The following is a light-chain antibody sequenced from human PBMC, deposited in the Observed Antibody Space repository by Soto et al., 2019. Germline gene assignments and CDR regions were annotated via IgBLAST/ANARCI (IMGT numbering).Light chain of an antibody. J-gene: IGLJ3*02. V-gene: IGLV1-44*01. Sequence: QSVLTQAPSASETPGQRITLSCSGSTSNIGNNNVNWYQQVPGTAPKLLMYRNNLRPSGVPDRFPGSKSGTSASLAISGLQSEDDADYYCVAWDDSLSAWVFGGGTKLTVL. CDR3: VAWDDSLSAWV. CDR2: RNN. CDR1: TSNIGNNN.